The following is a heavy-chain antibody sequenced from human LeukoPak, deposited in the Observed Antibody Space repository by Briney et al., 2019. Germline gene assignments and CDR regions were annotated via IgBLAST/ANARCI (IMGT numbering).Heavy chain of an antibody. J-gene: IGHJ6*02. Sequence: SVKVSCKASGYTFTYRYLHWVRQAPGQALEWMGWITPFNGNTNYAQKLQDRVTITRDRSMSTAYMELSSLRSEDTAMYYCARSDNPTDPYGMDVWGQGTTVTVSS. V-gene: IGHV1-45*02. CDR1: GYTFTYRY. CDR2: ITPFNGNT. CDR3: ARSDNPTDPYGMDV. D-gene: IGHD3-22*01.